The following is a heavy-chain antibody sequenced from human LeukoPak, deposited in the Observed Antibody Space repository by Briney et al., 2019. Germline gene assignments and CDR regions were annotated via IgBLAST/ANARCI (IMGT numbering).Heavy chain of an antibody. CDR1: GYSISSGYY. CDR2: IYHSGST. V-gene: IGHV4-38-2*02. Sequence: SETLSLTCTVSGYSISSGYYWGWIRQPPGKGLEWIGSIYHSGSTYYNPSLKSRVTISVGTSKNQFSLKLSSVTAADTAVYYCARGGTTVTTPLAYWYFDLWGRGTLVTVSS. CDR3: ARGGTTVTTPLAYWYFDL. J-gene: IGHJ2*01. D-gene: IGHD4-17*01.